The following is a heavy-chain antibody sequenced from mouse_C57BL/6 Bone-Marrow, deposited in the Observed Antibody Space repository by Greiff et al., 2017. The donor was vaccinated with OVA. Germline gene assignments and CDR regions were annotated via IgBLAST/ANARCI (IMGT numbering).Heavy chain of an antibody. V-gene: IGHV1-76*01. CDR2: IYPGSGNT. CDR3: AREITTVVAGDYYAMDY. Sequence: QVQLKQSGAELVRPGASVKLSCKASGYTFTDYYINWVKQRPGQGLEWIARIYPGSGNTYYNEKFKGKATLTAEKSSSTAYMQLSSLTSEDSAVYFCAREITTVVAGDYYAMDYWGQGTSVTVSS. CDR1: GYTFTDYY. D-gene: IGHD1-1*01. J-gene: IGHJ4*01.